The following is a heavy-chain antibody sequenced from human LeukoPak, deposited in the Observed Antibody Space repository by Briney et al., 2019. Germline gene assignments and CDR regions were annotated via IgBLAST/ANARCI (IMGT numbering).Heavy chain of an antibody. Sequence: ASVKVSCKASGYTFTSYDFNWVRPATGQRPEWMGWMSPNSGDAGYAQKFQDRVTMTRNTSISTAYMELSSLRSDDTAVYYCARGPPNWGYDYWGPGTLVTVSS. CDR3: ARGPPNWGYDY. CDR1: GYTFTSYD. V-gene: IGHV1-8*01. J-gene: IGHJ4*02. CDR2: MSPNSGDA. D-gene: IGHD7-27*01.